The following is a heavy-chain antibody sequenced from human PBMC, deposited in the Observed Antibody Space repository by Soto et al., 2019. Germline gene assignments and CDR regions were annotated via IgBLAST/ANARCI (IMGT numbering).Heavy chain of an antibody. V-gene: IGHV4-34*01. CDR1: GGSFSGYY. CDR2: INHSGST. D-gene: IGHD3-3*01. J-gene: IGHJ6*02. CDR3: ARGGALLEWLYYYYYYGMDV. Sequence: PSETLSLTCAVYGGSFSGYYWSWIRQPPGKGLEWIGEINHSGSTNYNPSLKSRVTISVDTSKNQFSLKLSSVTAADTAVYYCARGGALLEWLYYYYYYGMDVWGQGTTVTVSS.